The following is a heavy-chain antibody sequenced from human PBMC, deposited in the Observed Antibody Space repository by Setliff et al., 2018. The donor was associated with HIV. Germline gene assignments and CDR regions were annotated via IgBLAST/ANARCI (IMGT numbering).Heavy chain of an antibody. CDR3: ARDSGGINVLLWFGELLSTEYYYGLDV. V-gene: IGHV1-8*01. J-gene: IGHJ6*02. Sequence: GASVKVSCKSSGGTSKTFALNWVRQAPGQGLEWMGWMNPNSGNTGYAQKFQGRVTMTRNTSISTAYMELSSLRSEDTAVYYCARDSGGINVLLWFGELLSTEYYYGLDVWGQGTTVTVSS. CDR1: GGTSKTFA. D-gene: IGHD3-10*01. CDR2: MNPNSGNT.